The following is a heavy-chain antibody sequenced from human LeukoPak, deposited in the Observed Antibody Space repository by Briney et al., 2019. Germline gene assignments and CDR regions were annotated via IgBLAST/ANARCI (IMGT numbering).Heavy chain of an antibody. CDR3: ARHFLGELPDMDV. J-gene: IGHJ6*02. D-gene: IGHD1-26*01. Sequence: GESLKISCKGSGYSFTSYWISWVRQMPGKGLEWMGRIDPSDSYTKYSPSFQGHVTISGDESISTAYLQWSSLKASDTAMYYCARHFLGELPDMDVWGQGTRVTVSS. CDR2: IDPSDSYT. V-gene: IGHV5-10-1*01. CDR1: GYSFTSYW.